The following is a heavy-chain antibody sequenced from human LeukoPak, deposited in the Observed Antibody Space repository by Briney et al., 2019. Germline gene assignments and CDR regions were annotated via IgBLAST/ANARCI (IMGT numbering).Heavy chain of an antibody. CDR3: ARALARWLQLNAFDI. D-gene: IGHD5-24*01. CDR1: GYTFTSYY. J-gene: IGHJ3*02. CDR2: INPSGGST. V-gene: IGHV1-46*01. Sequence: ASVKVSCKASGYTFTSYYMHWVRQAPGQGLEWMGIINPSGGSTSYAQKFQGRVTMTRDTSTSTVYMELSSLRSEDTAVYYCARALARWLQLNAFDIWGQGTMVTVSS.